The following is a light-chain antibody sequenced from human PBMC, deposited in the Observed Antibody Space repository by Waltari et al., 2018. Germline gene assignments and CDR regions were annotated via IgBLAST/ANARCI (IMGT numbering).Light chain of an antibody. CDR3: QQYGSSLF. J-gene: IGKJ3*01. Sequence: EIVLTQSPGTLSLSPGERATLSCRASQSVSSSYLAWYQQKPGQAPRLLIYGASSRATGIPDRFRGSGSGTDFTLTISRLEPEDFAVYYCQQYGSSLFFGPGTKVDIK. V-gene: IGKV3-20*01. CDR2: GAS. CDR1: QSVSSSY.